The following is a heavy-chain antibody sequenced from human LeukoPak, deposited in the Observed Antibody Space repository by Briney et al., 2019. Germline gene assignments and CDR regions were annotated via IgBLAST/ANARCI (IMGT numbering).Heavy chain of an antibody. CDR3: ARAPGDGSSWYGSRGDFDY. CDR2: ISAYNGNT. Sequence: ASVKVSCKASGYTFSNYGISWVRQAPGQGLEWMGWISAYNGNTNYAQKLQGRVTMTTDTSTSTAYMELRSLRSDDTAVYYCARAPGDGSSWYGSRGDFDYWGQGTLVTVSS. D-gene: IGHD6-13*01. CDR1: GYTFSNYG. J-gene: IGHJ4*02. V-gene: IGHV1-18*01.